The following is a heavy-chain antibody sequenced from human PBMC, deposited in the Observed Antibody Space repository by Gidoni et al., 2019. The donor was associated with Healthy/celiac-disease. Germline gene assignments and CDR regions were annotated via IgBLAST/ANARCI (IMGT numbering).Heavy chain of an antibody. J-gene: IGHJ6*02. CDR1: GYSISSGYY. Sequence: QVQLQESGPGLVKPSETLSLTCAVSGYSISSGYYWGWIRQPPGKGLEWIGIIYHSGSTYYNPSLKSRVTISVDTSKNQFSLKLSSVTAADTAVYYCARDHPYGDASSAHYGMDVWGQGTTVTVSS. CDR3: ARDHPYGDASSAHYGMDV. D-gene: IGHD4-17*01. V-gene: IGHV4-38-2*02. CDR2: IYHSGST.